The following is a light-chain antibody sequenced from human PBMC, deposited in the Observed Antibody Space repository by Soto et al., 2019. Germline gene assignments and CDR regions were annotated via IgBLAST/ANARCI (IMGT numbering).Light chain of an antibody. CDR2: KAS. V-gene: IGKV1-5*03. CDR3: LQYNDYPYT. J-gene: IGKJ2*01. Sequence: DIQITQTPSTLSASVGDSVTITCRASQSISSSLAWYQQIRGRAPKLLIYKASSLESGVPSWFSGSGSGTSFNLTISSLQPDDFATYYCLQYNDYPYTFGQGTKLEIK. CDR1: QSISSS.